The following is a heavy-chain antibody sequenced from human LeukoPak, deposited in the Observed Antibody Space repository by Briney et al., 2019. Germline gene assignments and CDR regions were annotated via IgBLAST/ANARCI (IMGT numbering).Heavy chain of an antibody. Sequence: GGSLRLSCAASRFTFSTYWMHWVRQAPGKGLVWVSRINSDGSSTGYADSVKGRFTISRDNSKNTPYLQMNSLRAEDTAVYYCARRAGAYSHPYDYSGQGTLVTVSS. CDR2: INSDGSST. CDR1: RFTFSTYW. V-gene: IGHV3-74*01. D-gene: IGHD4/OR15-4a*01. CDR3: ARRAGAYSHPYDY. J-gene: IGHJ4*02.